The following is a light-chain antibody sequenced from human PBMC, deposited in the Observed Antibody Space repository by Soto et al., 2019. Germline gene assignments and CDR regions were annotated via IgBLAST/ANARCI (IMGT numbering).Light chain of an antibody. J-gene: IGKJ2*01. CDR3: QQDNSVPYT. CDR2: KAS. CDR1: QSITNR. Sequence: DIQMTQSPSTLSASVGDRVTITCRASQSITNRLSWYQQNPGKAPKLLIYKASSLESGVPSRFSGSGYGTEFTLTISSLQPNDFATYYCQQDNSVPYTFGQGTKLEIK. V-gene: IGKV1-5*03.